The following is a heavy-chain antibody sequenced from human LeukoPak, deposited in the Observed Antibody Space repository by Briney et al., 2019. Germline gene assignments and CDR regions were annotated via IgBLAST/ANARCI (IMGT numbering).Heavy chain of an antibody. CDR1: GVSISSYY. CDR3: ARIFSPPYSSGWYGAFDI. Sequence: SEALSLTCTVSGVSISSYYWSWIRQPPGKGLEWIGYIYYSGSTNYNPSLKSRVTMSVDTSKNQFSLKLSSMTAADTAVYYCARIFSPPYSSGWYGAFDIWGQGTMVTVSS. CDR2: IYYSGST. J-gene: IGHJ3*02. D-gene: IGHD6-19*01. V-gene: IGHV4-59*12.